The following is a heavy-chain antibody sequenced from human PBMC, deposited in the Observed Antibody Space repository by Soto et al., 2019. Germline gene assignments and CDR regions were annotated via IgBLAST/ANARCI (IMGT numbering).Heavy chain of an antibody. CDR3: AREGVFYYNLTRYWSPGSGSYAFDI. Sequence: ASVKVSCKASGYTFTGYYMHWVRQAPGQGLEWMGWINPNSGGTNYAQKFQGWVTMTRDTSISTAYMELSRLRSDDTAVYYCAREGVFYYNLTRYWSPGSGSYAFDIWGQGTMVTVSS. V-gene: IGHV1-2*04. CDR1: GYTFTGYY. D-gene: IGHD3-9*01. J-gene: IGHJ3*02. CDR2: INPNSGGT.